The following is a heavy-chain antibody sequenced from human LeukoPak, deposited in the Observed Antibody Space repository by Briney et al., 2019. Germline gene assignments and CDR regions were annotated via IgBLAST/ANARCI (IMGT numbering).Heavy chain of an antibody. V-gene: IGHV1-8*03. J-gene: IGHJ4*02. CDR2: MNPNSGNT. CDR1: GYTLTELS. CDR3: ARYCSSTSCSGFDY. Sequence: GASVKVSCKVSGYTLTELSMHWVRQAPGKGLEWMGWMNPNSGNTGYAQKFQGRVTITRNTSISTAYMELSSLRSEDTAVYYCARYCSSTSCSGFDYWGQGTLVTVSS. D-gene: IGHD2-2*01.